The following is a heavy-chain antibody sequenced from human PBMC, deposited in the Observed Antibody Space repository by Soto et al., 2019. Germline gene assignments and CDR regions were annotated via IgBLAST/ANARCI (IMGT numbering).Heavy chain of an antibody. CDR1: GGAFSGSV. CDR3: SRGTLAAMGSDYSYGMDV. J-gene: IGHJ6*02. Sequence: QVQLVQSGAEVKQPGSSVKVSCKTSGGAFSGSVISWVRHVPGQGLDWMGAIIPIYGSANYAQNLQGRIMRTADEATSANYMELSSLRSEDTAVYHCSRGTLAAMGSDYSYGMDVWGQGTTVTVSS. V-gene: IGHV1-69*01. D-gene: IGHD6-25*01. CDR2: IIPIYGSA.